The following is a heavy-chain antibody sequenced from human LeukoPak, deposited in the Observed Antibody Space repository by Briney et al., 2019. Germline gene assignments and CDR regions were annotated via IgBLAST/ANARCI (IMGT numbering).Heavy chain of an antibody. Sequence: GGSLRLSCAASGLSVTNNYMNWVRQAAGKGLEWVSVIYTGGTTHYADSVNGRFAISRDNSKNTLYLQMNSLRAEDTAVYYCAREHHGMDVWGQGTTVTVSS. J-gene: IGHJ6*02. CDR3: AREHHGMDV. CDR2: IYTGGTT. CDR1: GLSVTNNY. V-gene: IGHV3-53*01.